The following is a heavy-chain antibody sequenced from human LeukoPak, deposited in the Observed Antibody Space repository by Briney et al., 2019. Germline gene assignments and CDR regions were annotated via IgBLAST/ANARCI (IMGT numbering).Heavy chain of an antibody. V-gene: IGHV3-11*01. Sequence: PGGSLRLSCAASGFTFSDCYMNWIRQAPGKGLEGVSYMSNSGSTIYYADFAKGRFTISRDKAKNSLYLQMNSLRAEDTAVYYCARGKTATGTGSAYWGQGTLVTVSS. J-gene: IGHJ4*02. CDR3: ARGKTATGTGSAY. CDR2: MSNSGSTI. D-gene: IGHD3-10*01. CDR1: GFTFSDCY.